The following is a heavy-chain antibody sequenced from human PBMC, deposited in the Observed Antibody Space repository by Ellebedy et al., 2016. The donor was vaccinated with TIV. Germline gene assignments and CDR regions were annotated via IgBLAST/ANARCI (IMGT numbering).Heavy chain of an antibody. J-gene: IGHJ4*02. CDR3: TTSSGWYFDY. CDR1: GFTFSTYG. D-gene: IGHD6-19*01. Sequence: GESLKISCAASGFTFSTYGMHWVRQAPGKGLEWVAVISYVGNNKYYADSVKGRFTISRDNSENTLYLQMNSLKTEDTAVYYCTTSSGWYFDYWGQGILVTVSS. V-gene: IGHV3-30*03. CDR2: ISYVGNNK.